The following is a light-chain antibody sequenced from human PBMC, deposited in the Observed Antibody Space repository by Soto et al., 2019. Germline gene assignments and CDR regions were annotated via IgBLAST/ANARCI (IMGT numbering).Light chain of an antibody. V-gene: IGLV1-44*01. CDR3: QTWGTGIRV. J-gene: IGLJ3*02. CDR1: SSNVGGNI. Sequence: QTVVTQPPSASATPGQRVTISCSGSSSNVGGNIVSWYQQLPGTAPKLLIYRNNQRPSGLPDRFSGSKSGTSAFLAISGLQSEDEADYYCQTWGTGIRVFGGGTKLTVL. CDR2: RNN.